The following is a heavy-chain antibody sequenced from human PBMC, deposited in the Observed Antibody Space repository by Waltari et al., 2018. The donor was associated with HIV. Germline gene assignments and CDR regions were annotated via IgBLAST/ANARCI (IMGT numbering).Heavy chain of an antibody. CDR2: IDHTETS. Sequence: QVHLPQWGSGLLKPSGTLSLTCAVYVGSFSGYYWTWIRQSLGRGLGWMGEIDHTETSTYNPSLKGRVTMSVNTSKNLFSLTVKAVAAADRAVYYCVRDFGNYGFYFDYWGQGKWVSVSS. V-gene: IGHV4-34*02. CDR1: VGSFSGYY. J-gene: IGHJ4*02. D-gene: IGHD3-16*01. CDR3: VRDFGNYGFYFDY.